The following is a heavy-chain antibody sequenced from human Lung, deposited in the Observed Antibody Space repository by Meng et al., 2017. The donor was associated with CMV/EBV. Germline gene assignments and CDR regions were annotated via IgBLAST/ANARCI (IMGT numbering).Heavy chain of an antibody. CDR1: GGSISSSNW. D-gene: IGHD6-19*01. J-gene: IGHJ4*02. V-gene: IGHV4-4*03. CDR3: ASFPPPGKQWLVTDY. Sequence: QVPLEESGPGPGKPPGTLSLTCAVSGGSISSSNWWSWVRQPPGKGLEWIGEIYHSGSTNYNPSLKSRVTISVDKSKNQFSLKLSSVTAADTAVYYCASFPPPGKQWLVTDYWGQGTLVTVSS. CDR2: IYHSGST.